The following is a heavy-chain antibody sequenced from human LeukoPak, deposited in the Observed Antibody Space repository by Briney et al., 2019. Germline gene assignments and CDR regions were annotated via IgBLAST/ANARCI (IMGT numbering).Heavy chain of an antibody. Sequence: GGSLRLSCAASGFSFRSYGMHWVRQTPGKGLEWVAVISYDGSNKYYADSVKGRFTISRDNSKNTLYLQMDSLRPEDTAVYYCAKDKLQLLILDYFDYWGQGTLVTVSS. CDR1: GFSFRSYG. CDR3: AKDKLQLLILDYFDY. CDR2: ISYDGSNK. J-gene: IGHJ4*02. D-gene: IGHD4-11*01. V-gene: IGHV3-30*18.